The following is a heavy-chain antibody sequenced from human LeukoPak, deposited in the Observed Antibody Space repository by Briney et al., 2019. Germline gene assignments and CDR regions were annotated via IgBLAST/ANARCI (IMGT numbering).Heavy chain of an antibody. CDR1: GESFSDFY. Sequence: SETLSLTCAVYGESFSDFYWNWVRQSPGKGLEWIGEINHSGTTNYNPSLMSRVTISVDPSKNQFSLKLTSVTAADTAVYYCARVSAPLTVKTTYYFVDWGQGTLATVSS. CDR2: INHSGTT. D-gene: IGHD4-17*01. J-gene: IGHJ4*02. V-gene: IGHV4-34*01. CDR3: ARVSAPLTVKTTYYFVD.